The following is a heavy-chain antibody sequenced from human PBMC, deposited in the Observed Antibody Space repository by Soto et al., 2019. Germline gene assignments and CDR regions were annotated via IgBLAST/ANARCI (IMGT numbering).Heavy chain of an antibody. J-gene: IGHJ4*02. Sequence: EVQLLESGGGLVQPGGSLRLSCAASEFTFSTYAMSWVRQAPGKGLEWVSTISGDGNTHYADSVKGRFTISRDNPKNTLYLQMNXLRGEXTAVYYCARDPGGSFDYWGQGTLVTVSS. D-gene: IGHD1-26*01. V-gene: IGHV3-23*01. CDR3: ARDPGGSFDY. CDR1: EFTFSTYA. CDR2: ISGDGNT.